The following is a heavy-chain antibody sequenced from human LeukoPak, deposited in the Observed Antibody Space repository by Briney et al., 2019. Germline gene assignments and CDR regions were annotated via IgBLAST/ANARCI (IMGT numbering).Heavy chain of an antibody. V-gene: IGHV3-13*04. CDR3: ARGPPNYYGSGSYPDY. Sequence: GGSLRLSCAASGFTFSRSDMHWVRQPTGKGLEWVSAIGTIDDTFYPGSVKGRFTISRDNAKNSLYLQMNSLRAEDTAVYYCARGPPNYYGSGSYPDYWGQGTLVTVSS. CDR1: GFTFSRSD. CDR2: IGTIDDT. D-gene: IGHD3-10*01. J-gene: IGHJ4*02.